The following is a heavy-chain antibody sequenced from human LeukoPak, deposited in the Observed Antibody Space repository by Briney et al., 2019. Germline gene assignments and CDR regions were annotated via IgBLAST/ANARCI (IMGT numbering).Heavy chain of an antibody. V-gene: IGHV3-30-3*01. Sequence: GRSLRLSCAATGFTFSNYAIHWGRQAPGKGLEWVAFISDDGSRQHYADSVKGRFTISRDNSKNTLNLQVNSLRAEDTAVYYCVKDRTGTYTLDYWGQGTLVTVSS. CDR3: VKDRTGTYTLDY. D-gene: IGHD3-10*01. CDR1: GFTFSNYA. CDR2: ISDDGSRQ. J-gene: IGHJ4*02.